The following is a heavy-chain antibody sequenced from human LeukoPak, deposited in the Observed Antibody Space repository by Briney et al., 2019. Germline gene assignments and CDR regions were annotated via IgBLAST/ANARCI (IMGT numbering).Heavy chain of an antibody. D-gene: IGHD4-11*01. J-gene: IGHJ4*02. CDR3: ARQGPLTTAVTTRTNPFDY. V-gene: IGHV4-61*08. Sequence: PSQTLSLTCTVSGGSISSGGYYWSWIRQPPGKGLEWIAYIYYSGSTNYNPSLNSRVTISLDTSKNQFSLKLNSVTAADTAVYYCARQGPLTTAVTTRTNPFDYWGQGTLVTVSS. CDR2: IYYSGST. CDR1: GGSISSGGYY.